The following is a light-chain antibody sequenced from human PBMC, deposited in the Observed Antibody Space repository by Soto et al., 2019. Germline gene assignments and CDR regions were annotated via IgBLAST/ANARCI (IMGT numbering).Light chain of an antibody. V-gene: IGKV3-11*01. CDR2: DVS. J-gene: IGKJ5*01. CDR1: QSVSSY. CDR3: QQRNYWQVT. Sequence: EVVLTQSPVTLSLSPGERATLSCRASQSVSSYLAWYQQKPGQAPRLLIYDVSNRATGIPARFSGSGSGTDFTRTFSSLEPEDFAVYYCQQRNYWQVTFGQGTRLEMK.